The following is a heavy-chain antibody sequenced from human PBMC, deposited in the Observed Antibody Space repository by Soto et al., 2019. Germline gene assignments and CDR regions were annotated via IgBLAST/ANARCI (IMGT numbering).Heavy chain of an antibody. Sequence: QVTLKESGPALVKPTETLTLTCTVSGFSLTTGKMGVSWIRQPPGKALEWLAHIFSDNERSYSTSLQGRLTISKDTSGSQVVLSMTNVDPVDTATYYCARMKVDSYQFCYAMDVWGQGTTVTVSS. CDR1: GFSLTTGKMG. J-gene: IGHJ6*02. D-gene: IGHD3-9*01. V-gene: IGHV2-26*01. CDR2: IFSDNER. CDR3: ARMKVDSYQFCYAMDV.